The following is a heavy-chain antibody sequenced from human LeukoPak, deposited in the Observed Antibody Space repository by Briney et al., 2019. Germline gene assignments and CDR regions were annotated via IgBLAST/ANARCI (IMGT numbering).Heavy chain of an antibody. V-gene: IGHV3-21*01. CDR1: GFTFSSYS. CDR2: ITSSSNII. CDR3: ARKRVTGTVMGAFDI. J-gene: IGHJ3*02. Sequence: GGSLRLSCAASGFTFSSYSMNWVRQAPGQGLEWVSSITSSSNIIYYADSVKGRFTISRDNAKTSLYLQMNSLRAEDTAVYYCARKRVTGTVMGAFDIWGQGTMVTVSS. D-gene: IGHD1-7*01.